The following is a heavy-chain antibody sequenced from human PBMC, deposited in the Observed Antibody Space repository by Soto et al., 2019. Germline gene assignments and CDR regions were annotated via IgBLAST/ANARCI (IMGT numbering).Heavy chain of an antibody. D-gene: IGHD3-10*01. CDR1: GGSITSYY. CDR2: IYYSGVT. Sequence: QVQLQESGPGLVKPSETLSLTCTVSGGSITSYYWSWLRQPPGKGLEWIGNIYYSGVTDYNPSLKSRVTMSVDTSRERFSLKLSSGTAADTAIDHCARGGASGATTNYWGRGTLVTVSS. J-gene: IGHJ4*02. V-gene: IGHV4-59*01. CDR3: ARGGASGATTNY.